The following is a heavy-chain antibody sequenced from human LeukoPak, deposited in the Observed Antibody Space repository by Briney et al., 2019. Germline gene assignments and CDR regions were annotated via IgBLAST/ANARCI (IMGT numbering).Heavy chain of an antibody. Sequence: SETLSLTCTVSGGSISSYYWSWIRQPPGKGLEWIGYIYYSGSTNYNPSLKSRVTISVDTSKNQFSPKLSSVTAADTAVYYCARDLRSGIAAADYYYMDVWGKGTAVTISS. D-gene: IGHD6-13*01. J-gene: IGHJ6*03. CDR1: GGSISSYY. CDR3: ARDLRSGIAAADYYYMDV. V-gene: IGHV4-59*01. CDR2: IYYSGST.